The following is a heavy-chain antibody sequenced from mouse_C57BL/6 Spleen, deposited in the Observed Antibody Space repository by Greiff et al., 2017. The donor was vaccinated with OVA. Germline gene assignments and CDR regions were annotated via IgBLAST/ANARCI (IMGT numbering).Heavy chain of an antibody. V-gene: IGHV1-61*01. Sequence: VQLQQPGAELVRPGSSVKLSCKASGYTFTSYWMDWVKQRPGQGLEWIGNIYPSDSETHYNQKFKDKATLTVDKSSSTAYMQLSSLTSEDSAFYYWARGGEYSWLAYWGQGTLVTVSA. CDR2: IYPSDSET. D-gene: IGHD5-1*01. J-gene: IGHJ3*01. CDR1: GYTFTSYW. CDR3: ARGGEYSWLAY.